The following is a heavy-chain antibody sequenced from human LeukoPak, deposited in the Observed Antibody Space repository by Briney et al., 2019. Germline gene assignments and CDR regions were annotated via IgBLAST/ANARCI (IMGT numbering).Heavy chain of an antibody. D-gene: IGHD3-16*01. Sequence: ASVSVSFTASGYTFTIYGISWVRQAPGQGREGMGWISAYNGNTTYAQKLQGRVTMTTDTSTSTAYMELRSLRSDDTAVYYCARDFFTVGGVMDVWGQGTTVTVSS. CDR1: GYTFTIYG. CDR3: ARDFFTVGGVMDV. J-gene: IGHJ6*02. CDR2: ISAYNGNT. V-gene: IGHV1-18*01.